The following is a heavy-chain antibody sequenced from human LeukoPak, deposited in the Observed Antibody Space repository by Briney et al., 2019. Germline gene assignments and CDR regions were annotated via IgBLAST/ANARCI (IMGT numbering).Heavy chain of an antibody. Sequence: GGSLRLSCAASGFTFDDYAMHWARQAPGKGLEWVSLISGDGGSTYYADSVKGRFTISRDNSKNSLYLQMNSLRTEDTALYYCAKTPPPLDYGDYGSDYWGQGTLVTVSS. D-gene: IGHD4-17*01. CDR3: AKTPPPLDYGDYGSDY. J-gene: IGHJ4*02. V-gene: IGHV3-43*02. CDR2: ISGDGGST. CDR1: GFTFDDYA.